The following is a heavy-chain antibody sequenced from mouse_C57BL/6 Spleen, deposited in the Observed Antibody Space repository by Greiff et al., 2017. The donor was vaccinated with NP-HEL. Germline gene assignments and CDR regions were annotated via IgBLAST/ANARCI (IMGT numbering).Heavy chain of an antibody. CDR3: AGYYDYDYYAMDY. CDR1: GFTFSSYG. V-gene: IGHV5-6*01. Sequence: DVHLVESGGDLVKPGGSLKLSCAASGFTFSSYGMSWVRQTPDKRLEWVATISSGGSYTYYPDSVKGRFTISRDNAKNTLYLQMSSLKSEDTAMYYCAGYYDYDYYAMDYWGQGTSVTVSS. CDR2: ISSGGSYT. J-gene: IGHJ4*01. D-gene: IGHD2-4*01.